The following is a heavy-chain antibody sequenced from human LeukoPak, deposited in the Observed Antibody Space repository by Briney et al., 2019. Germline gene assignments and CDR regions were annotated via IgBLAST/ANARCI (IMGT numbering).Heavy chain of an antibody. D-gene: IGHD1-26*01. CDR2: IYSDGNSP. CDR3: ARGGRPPEALGDTFDM. J-gene: IGHJ3*02. V-gene: IGHV3-74*01. Sequence: GGSLRLSCAASGFTFSSHWMHWVRQAPGKGLVWVSRIYSDGNSPTYADSVKGRFTLSRDNAKNTLYLQMNSLRAEDTAVYYCARGGRPPEALGDTFDMWGQGTMVTVSS. CDR1: GFTFSSHW.